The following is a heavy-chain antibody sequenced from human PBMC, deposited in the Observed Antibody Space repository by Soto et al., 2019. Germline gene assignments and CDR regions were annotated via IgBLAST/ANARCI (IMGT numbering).Heavy chain of an antibody. CDR1: GYTFTSYG. J-gene: IGHJ3*02. Sequence: ASVKVSCKASGYTFTSYGISWVRQAPGQGLEWMGWISAYNGNTNYAQKLQGRVTMTTNTSISTAYMELRSLRSEDTAVYYCARGICSGGSCYFSMDFDIWGQGTMVTVSS. V-gene: IGHV1-18*01. CDR3: ARGICSGGSCYFSMDFDI. CDR2: ISAYNGNT. D-gene: IGHD2-15*01.